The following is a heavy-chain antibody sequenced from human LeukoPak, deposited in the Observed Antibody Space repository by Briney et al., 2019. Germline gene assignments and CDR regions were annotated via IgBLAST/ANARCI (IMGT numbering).Heavy chain of an antibody. J-gene: IGHJ4*02. CDR1: GGSISSGSYY. V-gene: IGHV4-61*02. CDR3: ARATSTNGDPSPFDY. Sequence: NPSETLSLTCTVSGGSISSGSYYWSWIRQPAGKGLEWIGRIYTSGSTNYNPSLKSRVTISVDTSKNQFSLKLSSVTAADTAVYYCARATSTNGDPSPFDYWGQGTLVTVSS. CDR2: IYTSGST. D-gene: IGHD4-17*01.